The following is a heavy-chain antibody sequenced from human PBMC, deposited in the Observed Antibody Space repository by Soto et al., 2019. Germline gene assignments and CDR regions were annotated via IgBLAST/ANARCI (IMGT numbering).Heavy chain of an antibody. CDR2: IRSKTNSYAT. CDR3: TRQTDAVQWLVVPTDYNFDY. Sequence: PGGSLRLSXAASGFTFGGSAMHWVRQASGKGLEWVGHIRSKTNSYATAYAESVKGRFTISRDDSMNTAYLQMNSLKTEGTAVYFCTRQTDAVQWLVVPTDYNFDYWGQGTLVTVSS. D-gene: IGHD6-19*01. J-gene: IGHJ4*02. CDR1: GFTFGGSA. V-gene: IGHV3-73*01.